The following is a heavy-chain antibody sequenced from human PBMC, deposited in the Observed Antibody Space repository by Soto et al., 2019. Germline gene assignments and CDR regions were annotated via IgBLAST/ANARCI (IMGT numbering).Heavy chain of an antibody. CDR3: ARGEDSSGSQEYFQH. Sequence: SVKVSYKASGGTFSSYAISWVRQAPGQGLEWMGGIIPIFGTANYAQKFQGRVTITADRSTSTAYMELSSLRSEDTAVYYCARGEDSSGSQEYFQHWGQGALVTVSS. CDR2: IIPIFGTA. D-gene: IGHD3-22*01. CDR1: GGTFSSYA. J-gene: IGHJ1*01. V-gene: IGHV1-69*06.